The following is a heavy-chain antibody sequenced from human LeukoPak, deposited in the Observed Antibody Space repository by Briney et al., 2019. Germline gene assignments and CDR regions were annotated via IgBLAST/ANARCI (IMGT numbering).Heavy chain of an antibody. CDR1: GFTFSSYA. Sequence: GGSLRLSCAASGFTFSSYAMSWVRQAPGKGLEWVSAISGSGGSTYYADSVKGRFTISRDNSKNTLYLQMNSLRAEDTAVYYCAKVRANYYYYGMDVWGQGTTVTVSS. CDR2: ISGSGGST. CDR3: AKVRANYYYYGMDV. V-gene: IGHV3-23*01. D-gene: IGHD4-17*01. J-gene: IGHJ6*02.